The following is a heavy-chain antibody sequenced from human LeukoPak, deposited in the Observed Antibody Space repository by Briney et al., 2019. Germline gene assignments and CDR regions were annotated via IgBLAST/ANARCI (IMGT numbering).Heavy chain of an antibody. V-gene: IGHV3-9*01. J-gene: IGHJ4*02. D-gene: IGHD3-3*01. CDR2: ISWNSGSI. CDR3: AREQTNSLISYDFWSGYVDY. Sequence: PGGSLRLSCAASGFTFDDYAMHWVRQAPGKGLEWVSGISWNSGSIGYADSVKGRFTISRDNSKNTLYLQMNSLRAEDTAVYYCAREQTNSLISYDFWSGYVDYWGQGTLVTVSS. CDR1: GFTFDDYA.